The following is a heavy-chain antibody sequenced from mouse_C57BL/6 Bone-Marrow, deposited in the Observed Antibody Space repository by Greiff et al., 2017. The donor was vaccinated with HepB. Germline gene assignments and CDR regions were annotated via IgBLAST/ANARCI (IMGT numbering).Heavy chain of an antibody. J-gene: IGHJ1*03. CDR2: IDPSDSYT. V-gene: IGHV1-69*01. D-gene: IGHD4-1*01. Sequence: VQLQQPGAELVLPGASVKLSCKASGYTFTSYWMHWVQQRPGQGLEWIGEIDPSDSYTNYNQKFKGKSTLTVDKSSSTAYMQLSSLTSEDSAVYYCARRELGRGYFDVWGTGTTVTVSS. CDR3: ARRELGRGYFDV. CDR1: GYTFTSYW.